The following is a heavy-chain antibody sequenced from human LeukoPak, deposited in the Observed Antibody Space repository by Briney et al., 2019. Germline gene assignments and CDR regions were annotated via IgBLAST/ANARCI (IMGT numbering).Heavy chain of an antibody. V-gene: IGHV1-69*04. J-gene: IGHJ6*02. CDR1: GGTFSSYA. CDR3: ARVVIAVVPAAAHYYYYGMDV. Sequence: ASVKVSCKASGGTFSSYAISWGRQAPGQGLEGMGRIIPMRGIANYSQKFQGRVTLPADNSTSKGHMELRSLRSQDTDVYYCARVVIAVVPAAAHYYYYGMDVWGQGTTVTVSS. D-gene: IGHD2-2*01. CDR2: IIPMRGIA.